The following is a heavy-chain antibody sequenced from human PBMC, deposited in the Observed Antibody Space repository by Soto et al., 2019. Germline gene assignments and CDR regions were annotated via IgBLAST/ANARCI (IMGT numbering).Heavy chain of an antibody. J-gene: IGHJ4*02. CDR3: ARGKWLRSSFDY. CDR2: INHSGST. V-gene: IGHV4-34*01. Sequence: SETLSLTCAVYGVSFSGYYWSWIRQPPGKGLEWIGEINHSGSTNFNPSLKSRVTISVDTSKNQFSLKLSSVTAADTAVYYCARGKWLRSSFDYWGQGTLVTVSS. D-gene: IGHD5-12*01. CDR1: GVSFSGYY.